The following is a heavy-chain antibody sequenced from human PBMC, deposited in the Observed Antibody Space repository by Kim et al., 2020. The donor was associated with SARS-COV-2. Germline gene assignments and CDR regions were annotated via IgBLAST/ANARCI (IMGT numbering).Heavy chain of an antibody. CDR1: GYTFTSYY. Sequence: ASVKVSCKASGYTFTSYYMHWVRQAPGQGLEWMGVINPTGGSTSYAQKFQGRVTMTRDTSTSTVYMELSSLRSEDTAVYYCARARGWAPTGGYWGQGTLVTVSS. V-gene: IGHV1-46*01. CDR3: ARARGWAPTGGY. D-gene: IGHD1-26*01. CDR2: INPTGGST. J-gene: IGHJ4*02.